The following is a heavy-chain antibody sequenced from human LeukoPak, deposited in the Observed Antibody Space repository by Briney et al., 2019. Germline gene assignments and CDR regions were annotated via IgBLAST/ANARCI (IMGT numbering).Heavy chain of an antibody. CDR2: IYPGDSDT. D-gene: IGHD2-15*01. CDR1: GSIFTSYW. V-gene: IGHV5-51*01. Sequence: GASLQISCQGSGSIFTSYWIGWVRPLPGEGLEGMGIIYPGDSDTKYSPSFQGQVTISADKSISTACLQWSSLKASDTAMYYCARRSECSGGSCYLGPVGYWGQGTLVTVSS. CDR3: ARRSECSGGSCYLGPVGY. J-gene: IGHJ4*02.